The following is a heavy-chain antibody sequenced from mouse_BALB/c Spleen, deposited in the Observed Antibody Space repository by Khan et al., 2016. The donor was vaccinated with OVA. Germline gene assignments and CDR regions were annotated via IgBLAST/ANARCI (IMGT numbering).Heavy chain of an antibody. CDR3: ARWGNPRWYFDV. J-gene: IGHJ1*01. D-gene: IGHD2-1*01. CDR1: GDSITSGY. V-gene: IGHV3-8*02. Sequence: EVQLQELGPSLVKPSQTLSLTCSVTGDSITSGYWNWIRKFPGNKLEYMGYISYSGSTHYNPSLKSRISITLDTSKNQYYLQLNSVTTEDTATYYCARWGNPRWYFDVWGAGTTVTVSS. CDR2: ISYSGST.